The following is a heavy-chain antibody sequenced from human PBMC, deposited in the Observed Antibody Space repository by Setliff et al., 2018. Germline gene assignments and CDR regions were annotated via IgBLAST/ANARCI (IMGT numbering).Heavy chain of an antibody. D-gene: IGHD3-22*01. CDR1: GDSINPYY. CDR3: ARYRNYFDSSGQTQYYFDY. Sequence: PSETLSLTCSVSGDSINPYYWTWIRQPPGKGLEWIGFIYYCGATTYNPSLKSRVTISVDTSKNQFSLNLNSVTAADTAVYYCARYRNYFDSSGQTQYYFDYWGQGTLVTSPQ. V-gene: IGHV4-59*01. J-gene: IGHJ4*02. CDR2: IYYCGAT.